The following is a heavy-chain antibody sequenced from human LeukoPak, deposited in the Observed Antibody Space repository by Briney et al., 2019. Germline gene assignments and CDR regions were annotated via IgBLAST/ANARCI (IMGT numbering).Heavy chain of an antibody. CDR1: GFTFSNYI. CDR3: AELGITMIGGV. CDR2: VLEDGSYQ. Sequence: GGSLRLSCAASGFTFSNYIMHWVRQAPGKGLDWVAVVLEDGSYQYYADSVKGRFTISRDNSKNTLYLQMNSLRAEDTAVYYCAELGITMIGGVWGKGTTVTISS. D-gene: IGHD3-10*02. V-gene: IGHV3-30*04. J-gene: IGHJ6*04.